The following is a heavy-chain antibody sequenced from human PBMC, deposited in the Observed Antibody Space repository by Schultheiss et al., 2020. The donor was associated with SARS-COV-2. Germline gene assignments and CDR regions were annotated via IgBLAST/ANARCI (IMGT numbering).Heavy chain of an antibody. D-gene: IGHD2-8*01. Sequence: GESLKISCAASGFNLRIYAMSWVRQAPGKGLEWVSSFGGPGAGAHYADSVKGRFTVSKDNSKNALLLQMNSLRAEDTAIYYCAKSRIMATYYYYGMDVWGQGTTVTV. CDR1: GFNLRIYA. J-gene: IGHJ6*02. CDR2: FGGPGAGA. V-gene: IGHV3-23*01. CDR3: AKSRIMATYYYYGMDV.